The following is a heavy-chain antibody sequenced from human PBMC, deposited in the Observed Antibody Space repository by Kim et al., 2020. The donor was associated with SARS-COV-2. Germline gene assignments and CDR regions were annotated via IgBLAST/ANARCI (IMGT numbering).Heavy chain of an antibody. CDR1: GGSFSGYY. Sequence: SETLSLTCAVYGGSFSGYYWSWIRQPPGKGLEWIGEINHSGSTNYNPSLKSRVTISVDTSKNQFSLKLSSVTAADTAVYYCARQDIVATTTLDYWGQGTLVTVSS. CDR2: INHSGST. CDR3: ARQDIVATTTLDY. V-gene: IGHV4-34*01. J-gene: IGHJ4*02. D-gene: IGHD5-12*01.